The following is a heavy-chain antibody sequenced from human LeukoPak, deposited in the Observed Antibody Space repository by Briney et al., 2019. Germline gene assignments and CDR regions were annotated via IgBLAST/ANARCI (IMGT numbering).Heavy chain of an antibody. V-gene: IGHV4-38-2*02. CDR2: IFRIGST. CDR1: GFSITTGYY. D-gene: IGHD3-22*01. J-gene: IGHJ3*02. Sequence: SETLSLTCTVSGFSITTGYYWAWIRQPPGKGLEWIGTIFRIGSTYYNPSLKSRVTISVDTSKNQFSLKLSSVTAADTAVYYCARNYYDSSGYSAFDIWGQGTMVTVSS. CDR3: ARNYYDSSGYSAFDI.